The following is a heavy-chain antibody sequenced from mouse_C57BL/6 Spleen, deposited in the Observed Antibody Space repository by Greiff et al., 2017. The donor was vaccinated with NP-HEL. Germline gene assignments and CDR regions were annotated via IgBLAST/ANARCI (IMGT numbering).Heavy chain of an antibody. CDR2: IRSKSNNYAT. J-gene: IGHJ1*03. CDR1: GFSFNTYA. D-gene: IGHD1-1*01. CDR3: VRSYYYYGSSHWYFDV. Sequence: DVHLVESGGGLVQPKGSLKLSCAASGFSFNTYAMNWVRQAPGKGLEWVARIRSKSNNYATYYADSVKDRFTISRDDSESMLYLQMNNLKTEDTAMYYCVRSYYYYGSSHWYFDVWGTGTTVTVSS. V-gene: IGHV10-1*01.